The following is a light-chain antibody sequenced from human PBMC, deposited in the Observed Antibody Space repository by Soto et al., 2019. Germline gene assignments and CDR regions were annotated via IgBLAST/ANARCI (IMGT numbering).Light chain of an antibody. CDR1: SSDVGGYNY. CDR2: EVS. V-gene: IGLV2-8*01. Sequence: QSALTQPPSASGSLGQSVTISCTGTSSDVGGYNYVSWYQQHPGKAPKLMIYEVSKRPSGVPDRFSGSKSVNTASLTVSGLQAEDEADYYCNSYAGSNNWVFGGGTKLTVL. CDR3: NSYAGSNNWV. J-gene: IGLJ3*02.